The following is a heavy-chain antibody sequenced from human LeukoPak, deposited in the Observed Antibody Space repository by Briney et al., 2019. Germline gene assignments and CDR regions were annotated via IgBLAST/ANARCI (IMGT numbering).Heavy chain of an antibody. D-gene: IGHD3-10*01. CDR1: GFTFRSYG. CDR3: AKLGPTMVREGEGFDY. J-gene: IGHJ4*02. CDR2: IRYDGSNK. V-gene: IGHV3-30*02. Sequence: GGSLRLSCAASGFTFRSYGMHGVRQAPGKGLEGVAFIRYDGSNKYYADSVKGRFTISRDNSKNTLYLQMNSPRAEDTAVYYCAKLGPTMVREGEGFDYWGQGTLVTVSS.